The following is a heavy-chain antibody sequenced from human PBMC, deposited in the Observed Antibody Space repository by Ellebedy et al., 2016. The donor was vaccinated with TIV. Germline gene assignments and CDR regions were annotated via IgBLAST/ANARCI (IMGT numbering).Heavy chain of an antibody. V-gene: IGHV4-59*01. D-gene: IGHD3-10*01. CDR1: GGSISSYY. CDR2: IYYSGST. CDR3: ARDVSAVRGAYRWFDP. Sequence: SETLSLXXTVSGGSISSYYWSWIRQPPGKGLEWIGYIYYSGSTNYNPSLKSRVTISVDTSKNQFSLKLSSVTAADTAVYCCARDVSAVRGAYRWFDPWGQGTLVTVSS. J-gene: IGHJ5*02.